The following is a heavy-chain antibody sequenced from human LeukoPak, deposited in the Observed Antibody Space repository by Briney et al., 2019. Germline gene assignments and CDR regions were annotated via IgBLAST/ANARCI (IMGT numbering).Heavy chain of an antibody. Sequence: PGGSLRLSCAASGFTFDDYAMHWVRQAPGKGLEWVSLISWDGGSTYYADSVKGRFTISRDNSKNSLYLQMNSLRAEDTALYYCAKDGEGIFGYYYYMDVWGKGTTVTVSS. CDR3: AKDGEGIFGYYYYMDV. D-gene: IGHD2-21*01. J-gene: IGHJ6*03. V-gene: IGHV3-43D*03. CDR2: ISWDGGST. CDR1: GFTFDDYA.